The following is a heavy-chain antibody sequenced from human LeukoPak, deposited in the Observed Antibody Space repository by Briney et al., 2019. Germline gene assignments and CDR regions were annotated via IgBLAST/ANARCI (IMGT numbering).Heavy chain of an antibody. CDR2: IKQDGSEK. J-gene: IGHJ4*01. Sequence: HPGGSLRLSCAASGFTFSSYWMSWVRQAPGKGLEWVANIKQDGSEKYYVDSVKGRFTISRDNAKNSLYLQMNGLRAEDTAVYYCARDGTAAGLYFDLWGQGTLVTVSS. D-gene: IGHD6-13*01. CDR1: GFTFSSYW. V-gene: IGHV3-7*01. CDR3: ARDGTAAGLYFDL.